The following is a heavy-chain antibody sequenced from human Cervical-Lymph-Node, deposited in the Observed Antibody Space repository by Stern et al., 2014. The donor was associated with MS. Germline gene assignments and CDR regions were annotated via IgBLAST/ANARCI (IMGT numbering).Heavy chain of an antibody. Sequence: VQLVESEAEVKKPGASVKISCKASGYTFSGHYMHWVRQAPGQGLEWMGWIINNSSVTNYSHKCQGRVTMTRDTSITTAYMELSRLRSDDTAVYFCIRDSLSSASTIRNYYYGMDVWGQGTTVTVSS. J-gene: IGHJ6*02. CDR3: IRDSLSSASTIRNYYYGMDV. CDR1: GYTFSGHY. CDR2: IINNSSVT. D-gene: IGHD5/OR15-5a*01. V-gene: IGHV1-2*07.